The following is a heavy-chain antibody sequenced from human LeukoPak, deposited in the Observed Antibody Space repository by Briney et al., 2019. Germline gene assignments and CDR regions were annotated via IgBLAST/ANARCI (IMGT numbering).Heavy chain of an antibody. J-gene: IGHJ6*02. CDR3: TRVLAGRSGLMDV. Sequence: QTGGSLRLSCAASGLTFSGYWMHWVRQAPGKGLVWVSRISPDGTTTNYADSAEGRFTISRDNAKNTLYLQMNGLRDEDAAVYYCTRVLAGRSGLMDVWGRGTAITVSS. D-gene: IGHD2-8*02. CDR1: GLTFSGYW. V-gene: IGHV3-74*01. CDR2: ISPDGTTT.